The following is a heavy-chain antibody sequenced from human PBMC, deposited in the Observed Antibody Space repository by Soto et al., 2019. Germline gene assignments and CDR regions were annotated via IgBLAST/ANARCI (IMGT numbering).Heavy chain of an antibody. Sequence: QVHLVQSGAEVKKPGASVKVSYKASGYISINYYIHWVRQAPGQGLEWIGIINPNGGSTNYGQKFRGRVTMARDTSTSTVYMDLSSLRSDDTAVYYCARDLAAADYWGQGTLVTVSS. D-gene: IGHD6-13*01. CDR1: GYISINYY. V-gene: IGHV1-46*01. J-gene: IGHJ4*02. CDR3: ARDLAAADY. CDR2: INPNGGST.